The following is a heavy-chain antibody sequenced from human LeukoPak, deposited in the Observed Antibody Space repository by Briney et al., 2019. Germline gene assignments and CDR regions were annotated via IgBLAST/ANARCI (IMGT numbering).Heavy chain of an antibody. J-gene: IGHJ4*02. CDR3: ARDRGGIDIPFDY. CDR1: EYTFTTYD. Sequence: GASVKVSCKASEYTFTTYDINWVRQATGQGLEWMGWISAYNGNTNYAQKLQGRVTMTTDTSTSTAYMELRSLRSDDTAVYYCARDRGGIDIPFDYWGQGTLVTVSS. CDR2: ISAYNGNT. D-gene: IGHD2-15*01. V-gene: IGHV1-18*01.